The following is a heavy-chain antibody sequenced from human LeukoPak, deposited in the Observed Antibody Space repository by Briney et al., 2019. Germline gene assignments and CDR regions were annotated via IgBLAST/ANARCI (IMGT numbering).Heavy chain of an antibody. D-gene: IGHD3-3*01. Sequence: SETLSLTCSVSAGSISSHYWSWIRQSPVKGLEWIGYVSYTGSITYNPSIKSRVTISLETSKKQFSLMLTSVTAADTAVYFCARFGRLSGYYDAFDIWGPGTVVTVSS. CDR3: ARFGRLSGYYDAFDI. CDR1: AGSISSHY. CDR2: VSYTGSI. J-gene: IGHJ3*02. V-gene: IGHV4-59*11.